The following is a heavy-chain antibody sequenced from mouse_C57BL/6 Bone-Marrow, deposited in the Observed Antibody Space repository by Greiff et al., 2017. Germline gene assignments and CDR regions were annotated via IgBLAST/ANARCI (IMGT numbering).Heavy chain of an antibody. CDR2: IDPANGNT. CDR3: ARREGY. Sequence: EVQLQQSVAELVRPGASVKLSCTASGFNIQDTYMHWVQQRTEPGLEWIGRIDPANGNTTYAPTFQGKATITADTSSNTAYLQLSSLTSGDTAIYCSARREGYWGQGTTLTVSS. J-gene: IGHJ2*01. V-gene: IGHV14-3*01. CDR1: GFNIQDTY.